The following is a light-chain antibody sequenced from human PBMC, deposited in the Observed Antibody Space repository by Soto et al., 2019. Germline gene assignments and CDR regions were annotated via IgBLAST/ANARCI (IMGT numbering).Light chain of an antibody. CDR2: KAP. Sequence: DIQMTQSPSTLSASVGDRVTITCRASQSISSWLAWYQQKPGKAPKLLIYKAPSLESGVPSRFSGSGSGTEFTLTISSLQPDDFATYYCQQYNSYPTFGQWTKVEIK. J-gene: IGKJ1*01. CDR3: QQYNSYPT. V-gene: IGKV1-5*03. CDR1: QSISSW.